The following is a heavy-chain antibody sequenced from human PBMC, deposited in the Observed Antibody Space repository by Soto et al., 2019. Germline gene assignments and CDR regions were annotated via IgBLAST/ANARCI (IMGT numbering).Heavy chain of an antibody. CDR3: ARGYSNSPDF. CDR2: ISVSNGNT. V-gene: IGHV1-18*01. D-gene: IGHD6-13*01. Sequence: QVQLVQSGEKVKKPGASVKVSCKPSGYPFTSYGITWVRQAPGQGLEWMGWISVSNGNTNYAQNLQGRVTMTADTSTSTAYMELRSLRSDDTALYYCARGYSNSPDFWGQGTLVTVSS. CDR1: GYPFTSYG. J-gene: IGHJ4*02.